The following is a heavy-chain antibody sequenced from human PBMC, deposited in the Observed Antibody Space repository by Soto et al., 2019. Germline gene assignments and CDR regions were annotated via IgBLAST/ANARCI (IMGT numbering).Heavy chain of an antibody. CDR1: GGSISSSSYF. CDR3: ARTVLVRGVLYYGMDV. V-gene: IGHV4-39*07. J-gene: IGHJ6*02. D-gene: IGHD3-10*01. CDR2: IYYSGST. Sequence: PSETLSLTCTVSGGSISSSSYFWGWIRQPPGKGLEWIGNIYYSGSTNYNPSLKSRVTISVDTSKNQFSLKLSSVTAADTAVYYCARTVLVRGVLYYGMDVWGQGTTVTVSS.